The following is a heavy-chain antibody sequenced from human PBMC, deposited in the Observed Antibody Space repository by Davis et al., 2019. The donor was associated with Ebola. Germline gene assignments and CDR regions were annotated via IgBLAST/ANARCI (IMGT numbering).Heavy chain of an antibody. CDR3: ATDNWGPAL. Sequence: SCAASGFTFSSYGMHWVRQAPGKGLEWVAVIWYDGSKKYYADSVKGRFTISRDNAKKSLYLEMNSLRAEDTAVYYCATDNWGPALWGQGTLLTVSS. CDR2: IWYDGSKK. J-gene: IGHJ4*02. CDR1: GFTFSSYG. D-gene: IGHD7-27*01. V-gene: IGHV3-33*03.